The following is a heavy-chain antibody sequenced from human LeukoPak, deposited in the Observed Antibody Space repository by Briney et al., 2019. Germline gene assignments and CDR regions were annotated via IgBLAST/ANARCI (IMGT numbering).Heavy chain of an antibody. V-gene: IGHV4-39*07. CDR1: GGSISSSSYY. CDR3: ARLTDEGTTVIYFDY. Sequence: SESLSLTCTVSGGSISSSSYYWGWIRQPPGKGLEWIGSIYYSGSTYYNPSLKSRVTISVDTSKNQFSLKLSSVTAADTAVYYCARLTDEGTTVIYFDYWGQGTLVTVSS. CDR2: IYYSGST. J-gene: IGHJ4*02. D-gene: IGHD4-11*01.